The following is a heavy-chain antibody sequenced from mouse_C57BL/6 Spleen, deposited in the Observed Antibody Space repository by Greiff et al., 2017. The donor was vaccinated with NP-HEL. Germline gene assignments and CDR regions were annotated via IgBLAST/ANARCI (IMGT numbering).Heavy chain of an antibody. CDR1: GYTFTSYW. CDR3: ARGGGSSPWYFDV. J-gene: IGHJ1*03. D-gene: IGHD1-1*01. Sequence: QVQLQQPGAELVKPGASVKMSCKASGYTFTSYWITWVKQRPGQGLEWIGDIYPGSGSTNYNEKFKSKATLTVDTSSSTAYMQLSSLTSEDSVVYYCARGGGSSPWYFDVWGTGTTVTVSS. V-gene: IGHV1-55*01. CDR2: IYPGSGST.